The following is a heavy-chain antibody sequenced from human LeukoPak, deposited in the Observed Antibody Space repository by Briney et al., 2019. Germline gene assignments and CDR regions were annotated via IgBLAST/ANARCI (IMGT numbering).Heavy chain of an antibody. CDR2: ISYDGGNK. Sequence: GGSLRLSCAASGFTFSSYVMRWVRQAPGTGLEWVSVISYDGGNKYYADSVKGRFTISRDNSKNTLYLQMNSLRAEDTAVYYCAREGFQVVVEGNRFAISGEGTMVAASS. V-gene: IGHV3-30*03. D-gene: IGHD2-15*01. CDR3: AREGFQVVVEGNRFAI. J-gene: IGHJ3*02. CDR1: GFTFSSYV.